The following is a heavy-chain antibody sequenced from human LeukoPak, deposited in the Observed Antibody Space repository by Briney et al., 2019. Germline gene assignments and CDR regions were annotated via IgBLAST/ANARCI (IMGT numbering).Heavy chain of an antibody. CDR1: AGSISSSSYY. D-gene: IGHD4-17*01. J-gene: IGHJ5*02. V-gene: IGHV4-39*01. CDR2: IYYSGST. Sequence: SETPSLTCTVSAGSISSSSYYWGWLRQPPGKGLEWIGSIYYSGSTYYNPSLKSRVTISVDTSKNQFSLKLSSVTAADTAVYYCARHGNTVTGNWFDRWGQGTLVTVSS. CDR3: ARHGNTVTGNWFDR.